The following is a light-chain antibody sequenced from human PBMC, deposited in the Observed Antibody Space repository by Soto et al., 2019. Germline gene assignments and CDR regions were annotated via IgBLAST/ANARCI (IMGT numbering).Light chain of an antibody. Sequence: QSVLTQPDSVSGSPGQSITISCTGTSSDVGGYNYVSWYQQHPGKAPKLMIYEVSNRPSGVSNRFSGSKSGNTASLTISGLQADDEADYYCRSYTSSSTLVVFGGGTKVTVL. CDR2: EVS. V-gene: IGLV2-14*01. J-gene: IGLJ2*01. CDR3: RSYTSSSTLVV. CDR1: SSDVGGYNY.